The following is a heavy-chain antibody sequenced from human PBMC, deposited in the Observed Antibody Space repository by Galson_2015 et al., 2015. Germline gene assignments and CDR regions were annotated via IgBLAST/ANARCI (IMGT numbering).Heavy chain of an antibody. D-gene: IGHD3-16*01. V-gene: IGHV1-69*06. CDR3: AREMGERTDQFFVY. J-gene: IGHJ4*02. CDR2: IIPIFGTA. Sequence: SVKVSCKASGGTFSRYTISWVRQAPGQGLEWMGGIIPIFGTANYAQKFQGRVTITADKSTSTAYMELSSLRSEDTAVYYCAREMGERTDQFFVYWGQGTLVTVSS. CDR1: GGTFSRYT.